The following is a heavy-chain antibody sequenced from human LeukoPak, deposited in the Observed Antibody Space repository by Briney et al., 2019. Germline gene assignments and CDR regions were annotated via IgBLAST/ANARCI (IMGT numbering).Heavy chain of an antibody. CDR2: ISAYNGNT. D-gene: IGHD2-2*02. V-gene: IGHV1-18*01. Sequence: ASVKVSCKASGYTFTSYGISWVRQAPGQGLEWMGWISAYNGNTNYAQKLQGRVTMTTDTSTSTAYMELRSLRSDDTAVYYCARVTAWGTCSSTSCYMFWPQPAHSAFEGGSPFDPWGQGTLVTVSP. CDR1: GYTFTSYG. J-gene: IGHJ5*02. CDR3: ARVTAWGTCSSTSCYMFWPQPAHSAFEGGSPFDP.